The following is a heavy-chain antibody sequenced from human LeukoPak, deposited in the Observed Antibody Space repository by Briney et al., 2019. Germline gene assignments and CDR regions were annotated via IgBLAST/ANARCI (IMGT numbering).Heavy chain of an antibody. CDR1: GYTFTSYY. D-gene: IGHD6-13*01. CDR3: ARDWALAAAEDSY. CDR2: INPSGGST. Sequence: GASVKVSCKASGYTFTSYYMHWVRQAPGQGLEWMGIINPSGGSTSYAQKLQGRVTMTTDTSTSTAYMELRSLRSDDTAVYYCARDWALAAAEDSYWGQGTLVTVSS. J-gene: IGHJ4*02. V-gene: IGHV1-46*01.